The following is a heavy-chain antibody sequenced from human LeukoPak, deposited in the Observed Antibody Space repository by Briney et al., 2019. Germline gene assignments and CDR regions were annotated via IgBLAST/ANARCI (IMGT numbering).Heavy chain of an antibody. CDR1: GYTFTTYF. CDR3: AKTSCAGDCYFDF. D-gene: IGHD2-21*02. Sequence: ASVKVPCKASGYTFTTYFVTWVRRAPGQGLEWMGSINAHNGKTDYAEKIKGRVTMTTDTSTSTAYLELRNLRSDDTAIYYCAKTSCAGDCYFDFWGQGTLVTVSS. J-gene: IGHJ4*02. CDR2: INAHNGKT. V-gene: IGHV1-18*04.